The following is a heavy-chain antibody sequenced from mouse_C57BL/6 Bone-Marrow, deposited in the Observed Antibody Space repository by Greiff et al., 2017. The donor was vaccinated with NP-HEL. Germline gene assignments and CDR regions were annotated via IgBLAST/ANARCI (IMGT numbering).Heavy chain of an antibody. Sequence: QVTLKECGPGILQSSQTLSLTCSFSGFSLSTSGMGVSWIRQPSGKGLEWLAHIYWDDDKRYNPSLKSRLTISKDTSRNQVFLKITSVDTADTATYYCARVDSSGPAWFAYWGQGTLVTVSA. CDR2: IYWDDDK. J-gene: IGHJ3*01. D-gene: IGHD3-2*02. V-gene: IGHV8-12*01. CDR3: ARVDSSGPAWFAY. CDR1: GFSLSTSGMG.